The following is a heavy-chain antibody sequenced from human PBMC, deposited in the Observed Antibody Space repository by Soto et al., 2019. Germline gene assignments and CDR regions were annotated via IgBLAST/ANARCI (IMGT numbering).Heavy chain of an antibody. CDR1: GGSFSGYY. D-gene: IGHD3-3*01. CDR3: ARVRRFLEWGYYYYYGMDV. V-gene: IGHV4-34*01. CDR2: INHSGST. Sequence: PSETLSLTCAVYGGSFSGYYWSWIRQPPGKGLEWIGEINHSGSTNYNPSLKSRVTISVDTSKNQFSLKLSSVTAADTAVYYCARVRRFLEWGYYYYYGMDVWGQGTTVTVSS. J-gene: IGHJ6*02.